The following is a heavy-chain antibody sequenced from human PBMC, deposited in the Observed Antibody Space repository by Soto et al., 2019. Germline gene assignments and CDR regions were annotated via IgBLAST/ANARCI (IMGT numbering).Heavy chain of an antibody. J-gene: IGHJ4*02. Sequence: EVQLVESGGGLVQPGGSLRLSCAASGFTVSSNYMSWVRQAPGKGLEWVSVIYSGGSTYYADSVKGRFTISRDNSKNTMYLQMNRLRAEDTAVYYCARGSGWQRSVYFDYWGQRTLVTVSS. CDR2: IYSGGST. V-gene: IGHV3-66*01. D-gene: IGHD6-19*01. CDR3: ARGSGWQRSVYFDY. CDR1: GFTVSSNY.